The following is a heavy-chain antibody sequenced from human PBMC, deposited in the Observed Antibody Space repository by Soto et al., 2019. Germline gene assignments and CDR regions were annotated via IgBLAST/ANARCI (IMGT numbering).Heavy chain of an antibody. Sequence: ASVKVSCKASGYTFTSYAMHWVRQAPGQRLEWMGWINAGNGNTKYSQKFQGRVTITRDTSASTAYMELSSLRSEDTAVYYCARGEVLAPHGDYAYFDLRGRGTLVTVSS. V-gene: IGHV1-3*01. J-gene: IGHJ2*01. CDR3: ARGEVLAPHGDYAYFDL. D-gene: IGHD4-17*01. CDR2: INAGNGNT. CDR1: GYTFTSYA.